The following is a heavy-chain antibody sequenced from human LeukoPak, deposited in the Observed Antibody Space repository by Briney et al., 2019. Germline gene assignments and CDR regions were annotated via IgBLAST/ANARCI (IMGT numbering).Heavy chain of an antibody. CDR3: AVSYGSGRVFDY. CDR1: GYTFTHYG. CDR2: FSTHNGNT. J-gene: IGHJ4*02. Sequence: GASVKVSCKTSGYTFTHYGISWVRQAPGQGLEWLGWFSTHNGNTNYAQKVQGRVTMTTDTSTTTAYMELRSLGSDDAAVYFCAVSYGSGRVFDYWGQGTLVTVSS. V-gene: IGHV1-18*01. D-gene: IGHD3-10*01.